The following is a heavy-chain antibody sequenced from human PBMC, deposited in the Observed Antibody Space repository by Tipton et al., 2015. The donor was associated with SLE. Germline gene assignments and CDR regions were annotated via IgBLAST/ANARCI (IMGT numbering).Heavy chain of an antibody. J-gene: IGHJ4*02. CDR3: ARGRGSYYTDY. Sequence: SLRLSCAASGFTFSSYAMHWVRQAPGKGLEWVAVISYDGSNKYYADSVKGRFTISRDNSKNTLYLQMNSLRAEDTAVYYCARGRGSYYTDYWGQGTLVTVSS. CDR2: ISYDGSNK. V-gene: IGHV3-30-3*01. D-gene: IGHD1-26*01. CDR1: GFTFSSYA.